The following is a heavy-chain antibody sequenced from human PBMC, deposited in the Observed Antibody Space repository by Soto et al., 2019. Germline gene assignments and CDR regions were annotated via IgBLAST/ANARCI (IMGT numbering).Heavy chain of an antibody. CDR1: GDSISRYY. CDR2: IFNSGET. D-gene: IGHD3-10*01. V-gene: IGHV4-59*01. J-gene: IGHJ6*02. CDR3: ARDQGGEFLKGSGMDV. Sequence: QVHRQNSGPALVKPSETLSPPCTVSGDSISRYYGSWIRLSPGKGLEWIGYIFNSGETTSNPSVKSRVTISVDRTKNQFSLKPSSVTAADTAVYYCARDQGGEFLKGSGMDVWGQGTTVTVSS.